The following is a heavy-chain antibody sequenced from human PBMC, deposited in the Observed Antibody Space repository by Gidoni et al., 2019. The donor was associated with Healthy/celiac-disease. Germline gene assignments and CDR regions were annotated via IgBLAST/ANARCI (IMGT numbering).Heavy chain of an antibody. CDR1: GGSFSGYS. D-gene: IGHD1-26*01. Sequence: QVQLQQWGAGLLKPSETLSLTCAVYGGSFSGYSWSWIRQPPGKGLEWIGEINHSGSTNYNPSLKSRVTISVDTSKNQFSLKLSSVTAADTAVYYCARPRSGSYRQRAFDYWGQGTLVTVSS. CDR2: INHSGST. CDR3: ARPRSGSYRQRAFDY. J-gene: IGHJ4*02. V-gene: IGHV4-34*01.